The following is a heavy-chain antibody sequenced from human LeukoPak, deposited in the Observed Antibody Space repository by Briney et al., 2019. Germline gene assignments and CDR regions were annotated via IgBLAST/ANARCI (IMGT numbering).Heavy chain of an antibody. J-gene: IGHJ4*02. CDR1: GFTFSSYG. CDR3: ANVGADCSSTSCR. Sequence: GGSPRLSCAASGFTFSSYGMHWVRQAPGKGLEWVAFIRYDGSNKYNADSVKGRFTISRDNSKNTLYLQMNSLRAEDTAVYYCANVGADCSSTSCRWGQGTLVTISS. CDR2: IRYDGSNK. D-gene: IGHD2-2*01. V-gene: IGHV3-30*02.